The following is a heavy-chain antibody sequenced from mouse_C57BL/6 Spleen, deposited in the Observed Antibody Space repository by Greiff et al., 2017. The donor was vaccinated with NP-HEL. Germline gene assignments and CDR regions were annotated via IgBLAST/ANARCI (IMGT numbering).Heavy chain of an antibody. J-gene: IGHJ2*01. D-gene: IGHD2-4*01. CDR1: GYTFTSYW. Sequence: QVQQPGAELVKPGASVKMSCKASGYTFTSYWITWVKQRPGQGLEWIGDIYPGSGSTNYNEKFKSKATLTVDTSSSTAYMQLSSLTSEDSAVYYCAREGDVYYDYDGDYWGQGTTLTVSS. CDR3: AREGDVYYDYDGDY. V-gene: IGHV1-55*01. CDR2: IYPGSGST.